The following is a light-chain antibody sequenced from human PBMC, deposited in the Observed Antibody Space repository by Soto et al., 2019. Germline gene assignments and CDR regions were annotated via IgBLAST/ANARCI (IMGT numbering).Light chain of an antibody. Sequence: QSALTQPRSVSGSPGQSVTISCTGTSSDVGGYNYVSWYQQHPGKAPKLMIYDVTKRPSGVPDRFSASKSGNTASLTISGFQAEDEADYYCCSYAGSYTLFGTGTKLTVL. CDR3: CSYAGSYTL. CDR1: SSDVGGYNY. J-gene: IGLJ1*01. CDR2: DVT. V-gene: IGLV2-11*01.